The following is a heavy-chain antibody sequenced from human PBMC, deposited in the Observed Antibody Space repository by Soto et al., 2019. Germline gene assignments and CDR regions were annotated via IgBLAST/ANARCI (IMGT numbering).Heavy chain of an antibody. J-gene: IGHJ4*02. CDR3: PREAESGVWFARGYFDF. CDR2: ISGSGDTT. V-gene: IGHV3-48*03. D-gene: IGHD2-21*01. CDR1: GFTFGSFQ. Sequence: GGSLRLSCEASGFTFGSFQMNWVRQAPGRGLEWISHISGSGDTTYYADSVKGRFTISRDNAKDSLALQMNSLRAEDTGVYSGPREAESGVWFARGYFDFWGQGTQVTVSS.